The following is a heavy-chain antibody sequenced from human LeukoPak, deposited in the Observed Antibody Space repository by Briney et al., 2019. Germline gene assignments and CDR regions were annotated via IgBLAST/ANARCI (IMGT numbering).Heavy chain of an antibody. J-gene: IGHJ4*02. CDR3: AKGISNGLEY. CDR1: GFTFSSYS. D-gene: IGHD4-17*01. CDR2: ISSSSSYM. Sequence: GGSLRLSCAASGFTFSSYSMNWVRQAPGKGLEWVSSISSSSSYMYYADSVKGRFTISKDNSKNTLYLQMNSLRAEDTAVYYCAKGISNGLEYWGQGTLVTVSS. V-gene: IGHV3-21*01.